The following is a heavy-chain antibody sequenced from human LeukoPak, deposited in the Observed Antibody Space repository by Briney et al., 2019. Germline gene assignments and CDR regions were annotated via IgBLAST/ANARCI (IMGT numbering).Heavy chain of an antibody. CDR3: ARDLFYRASMDSSSWYVSYYYMDV. CDR2: MNPNSGNT. Sequence: ASVKVSCKASGYTFTSYDINWVRQATGQGLEWMGWMNPNSGNTGYAQKFQGRVTITRNTSISTAYMELSSLRSEDTAVYYCARDLFYRASMDSSSWYVSYYYMDVWGKGTTVTVSS. D-gene: IGHD6-13*01. V-gene: IGHV1-8*03. J-gene: IGHJ6*03. CDR1: GYTFTSYD.